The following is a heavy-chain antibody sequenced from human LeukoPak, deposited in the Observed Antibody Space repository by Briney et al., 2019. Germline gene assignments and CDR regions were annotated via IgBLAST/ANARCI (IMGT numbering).Heavy chain of an antibody. Sequence: ASVKVSCKASGYTFTGYYMHWVRQAPGQGLEWMGWINPNSGGTNYAQKFQGRVTMTRDTSISTAYMELSRLRSDDTAVYYCARVSWAAAIYTTNWFDPWGQGTLVTVSS. CDR3: ARVSWAAAIYTTNWFDP. CDR2: INPNSGGT. V-gene: IGHV1-2*02. CDR1: GYTFTGYY. J-gene: IGHJ5*02. D-gene: IGHD2-2*01.